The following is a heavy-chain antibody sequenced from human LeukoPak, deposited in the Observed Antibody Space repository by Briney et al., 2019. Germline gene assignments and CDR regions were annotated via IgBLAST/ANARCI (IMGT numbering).Heavy chain of an antibody. D-gene: IGHD4-17*01. CDR1: GGSISSYY. CDR3: ARGWEDGDYSDY. Sequence: SETLSLTCTVSGGSISSYYWSWIRQPPGKGLEWIGYIYYSGSTNYNPSLKSRVTISVDTSKNQFSLKLSSVTAADTAVYYCARGWEDGDYSDYWGQGTLVTVSS. V-gene: IGHV4-59*01. J-gene: IGHJ4*02. CDR2: IYYSGST.